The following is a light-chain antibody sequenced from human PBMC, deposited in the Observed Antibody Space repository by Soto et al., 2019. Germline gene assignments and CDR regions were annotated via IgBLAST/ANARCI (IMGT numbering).Light chain of an antibody. V-gene: IGLV2-14*01. CDR2: EVS. CDR3: SSYTSSSTRV. CDR1: SSDVGGYNY. Sequence: QSALTQPASVSGSPGQSITISCTGTSSDVGGYNYVSWYQQHPGKAPKLMIYEVSNRPLGVSNRFSGPKSGNTASLTISGLQAEDEADYYCSSYTSSSTRVFGTGTKLTVL. J-gene: IGLJ1*01.